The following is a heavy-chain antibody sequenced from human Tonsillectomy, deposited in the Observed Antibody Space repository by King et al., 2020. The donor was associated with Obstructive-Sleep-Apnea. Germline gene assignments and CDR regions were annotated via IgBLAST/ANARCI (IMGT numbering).Heavy chain of an antibody. CDR2: IYYSGST. CDR1: GGSISTYY. J-gene: IGHJ5*02. CDR3: ARHDGGLNWFDP. Sequence: QLQESGPGLLKPSETLSLTCTVSGGSISTYYWSWIRQSPGKGLEWIGYIYYSGSTNYNPSLRSRVTLSVDTSKNHFSLKLTSVTAADTAVYYCARHDGGLNWFDPWGQGTLVTVSS. V-gene: IGHV4-59*08. D-gene: IGHD4-23*01.